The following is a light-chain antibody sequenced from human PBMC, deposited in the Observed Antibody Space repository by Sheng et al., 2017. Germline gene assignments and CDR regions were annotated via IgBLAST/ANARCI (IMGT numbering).Light chain of an antibody. CDR1: QTIAGF. J-gene: IGKJ4*01. Sequence: DIQMTQSPSSLSASVGDRVTITCRASQTIAGFLNWYQHKPGRAPNLLIYAASSLQSGVPSRFSGSGSGTDFTLTISSLQPEDFATYYCQQSLSAPLTFGRGTKV. CDR3: QQSLSAPLT. CDR2: AAS. V-gene: IGKV1-39*01.